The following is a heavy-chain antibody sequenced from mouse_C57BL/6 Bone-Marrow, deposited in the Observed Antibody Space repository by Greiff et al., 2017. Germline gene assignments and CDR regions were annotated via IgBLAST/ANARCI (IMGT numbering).Heavy chain of an antibody. Sequence: QVQLQQPGAELVKPGASVKLSCKASGYTFTSYWMKWVKQRPGQGLEWIGEIDPSDSYTNSNQKFKGKATLTVDTSSSTAYMQLSSLSSEDSAVYYCARPDYDVAWFAYWGQGTLVTVSA. CDR1: GYTFTSYW. J-gene: IGHJ3*01. CDR2: IDPSDSYT. CDR3: ARPDYDVAWFAY. V-gene: IGHV1-50*01. D-gene: IGHD2-4*01.